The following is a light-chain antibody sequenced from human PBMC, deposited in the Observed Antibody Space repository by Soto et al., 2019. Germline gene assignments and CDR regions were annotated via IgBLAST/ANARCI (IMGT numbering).Light chain of an antibody. CDR1: QSISSW. Sequence: DIQMTQSPSTLSASVGDRVTITCRASQSISSWLAWYQQKPGKAPKLLIYDASSLESGVPSRFSGSGSGTEFTLTISSLQPDEFATYYGQQYNSYPWTCGQGPKVEIK. CDR2: DAS. CDR3: QQYNSYPWT. V-gene: IGKV1-5*01. J-gene: IGKJ1*01.